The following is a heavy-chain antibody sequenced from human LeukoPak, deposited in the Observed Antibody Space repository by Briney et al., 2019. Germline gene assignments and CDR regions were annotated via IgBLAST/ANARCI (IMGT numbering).Heavy chain of an antibody. J-gene: IGHJ5*02. V-gene: IGHV3-11*04. CDR3: ARDAGYDWFDP. D-gene: IGHD1-1*01. CDR2: ISIGGSLI. Sequence: PGGSLRLSCAASGFTFRDYYMTWIRQAPGKGLEWLSYISIGGSLIYYADSVKGRFTISRDNAKNSLYLQMNSLRAEDTAVYYCARDAGYDWFDPWGQGTLVTVSS. CDR1: GFTFRDYY.